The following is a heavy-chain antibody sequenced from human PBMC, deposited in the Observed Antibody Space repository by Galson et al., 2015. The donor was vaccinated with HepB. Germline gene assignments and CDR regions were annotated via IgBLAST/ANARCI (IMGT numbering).Heavy chain of an antibody. CDR2: TYYRSKWYN. D-gene: IGHD2-2*01. V-gene: IGHV6-1*01. CDR1: GDSVSSNSAA. Sequence: AISGDSVSSNSAAWNWIRQSPSRGLEWLGRTYYRSKWYNDYAVSVKSRITINPDTSKNQFSLQLNSVTPEDAAVYYCARGVGDIVVVPAAHYYYYYMDVWGKGTTVTVSS. CDR3: ARGVGDIVVVPAAHYYYYYMDV. J-gene: IGHJ6*03.